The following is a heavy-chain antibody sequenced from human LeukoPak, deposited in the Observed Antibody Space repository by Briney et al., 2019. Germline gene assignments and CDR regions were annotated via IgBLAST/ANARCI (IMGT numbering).Heavy chain of an antibody. V-gene: IGHV3-23*01. D-gene: IGHD6-13*01. J-gene: IGHJ4*02. CDR3: AKVRTQLALYYLDY. CDR2: ISGSGAST. CDR1: GFTFSNYA. Sequence: GGSLRLSCAASGFTFSNYAMSWVRQAPGKGLEWVSAISGSGASTYYADSVKGRFTISRDNSKNTLYLQMNSLRAEDTAIYYCAKVRTQLALYYLDYWGQGTLVTVSS.